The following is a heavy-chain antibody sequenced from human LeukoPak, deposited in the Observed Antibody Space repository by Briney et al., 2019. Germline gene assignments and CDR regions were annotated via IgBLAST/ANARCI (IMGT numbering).Heavy chain of an antibody. D-gene: IGHD6-13*01. CDR2: IYYSGST. J-gene: IGHJ3*02. CDR3: ARVNPGYRPDAFDI. V-gene: IGHV4-59*01. Sequence: SETLSLTCTVSGGSISSYYWSWIRQPPGKGLEWIGYIYYSGSTNYNPSLKSRVTISVDTSKNQFSLKLSSVTAADTAVYYCARVNPGYRPDAFDIWGQGTMVTVSS. CDR1: GGSISSYY.